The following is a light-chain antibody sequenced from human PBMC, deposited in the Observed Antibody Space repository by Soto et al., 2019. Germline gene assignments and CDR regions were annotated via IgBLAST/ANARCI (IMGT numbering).Light chain of an antibody. CDR3: QLYGSSHMFS. J-gene: IGKJ2*01. Sequence: EIVLTQSPGTLSLSPGEGATLSCRASQSISSSYLAWYQQKPGQAPRLLIYPASSRATGIPDRFSGSGSGTDFTLTISRLEPEDFAVYYCQLYGSSHMFSFGQGTKLEIK. V-gene: IGKV3-20*01. CDR2: PAS. CDR1: QSISSSY.